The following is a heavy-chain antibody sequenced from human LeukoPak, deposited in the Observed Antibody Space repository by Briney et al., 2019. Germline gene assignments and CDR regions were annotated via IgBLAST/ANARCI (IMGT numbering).Heavy chain of an antibody. J-gene: IGHJ4*02. D-gene: IGHD3-3*01. CDR3: AKDRLRFLIPHD. CDR2: IRGSGSET. CDR1: GFTFNSYA. V-gene: IGHV3-23*01. Sequence: GGSLRLSCAGSGFTFNSYAMSWVRQAPGKGLEWVCGIRGSGSETFYADSVKGRFTISRDNSINTLYLQMNSLRVEDTALYYCAKDRLRFLIPHDWGQGTLVTVSS.